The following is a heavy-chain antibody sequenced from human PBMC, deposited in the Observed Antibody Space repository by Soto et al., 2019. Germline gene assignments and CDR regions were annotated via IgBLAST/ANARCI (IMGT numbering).Heavy chain of an antibody. D-gene: IGHD3-9*01. CDR3: AREYYGPLPGYYTDY. J-gene: IGHJ4*02. CDR2: ISGDGVTT. Sequence: EVQLVESGGDLVQRGGSLRLSCAASGFPFSSYWMHWVRHTPGKGLDWVARISGDGVTTYYADSVTGRFTVSRDNAKNTLSLQIRGLRAEDTAVYYCAREYYGPLPGYYTDYWGQGTLVSVSS. CDR1: GFPFSSYW. V-gene: IGHV3-74*01.